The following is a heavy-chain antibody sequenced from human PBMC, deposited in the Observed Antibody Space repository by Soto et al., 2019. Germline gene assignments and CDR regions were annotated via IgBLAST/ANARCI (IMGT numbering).Heavy chain of an antibody. D-gene: IGHD2-15*01. CDR1: GFTFRTYA. V-gene: IGHV3-23*01. CDR2: ISDSGTA. CDR3: AKGGEGSCSRASCLYFSDH. J-gene: IGHJ4*02. Sequence: GGSLRLSCAASGFTFRTYAMSWVRQAPGKGLEWVSTISDSGTAYYANSVKGRFTISRDNSRNTLDLQMNSLRVEDTAVYYCAKGGEGSCSRASCLYFSDHWGQGTLVTVPS.